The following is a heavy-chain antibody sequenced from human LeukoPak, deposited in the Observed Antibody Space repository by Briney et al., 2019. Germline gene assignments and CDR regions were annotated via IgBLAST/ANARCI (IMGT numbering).Heavy chain of an antibody. D-gene: IGHD3-22*01. CDR1: GFTLSSYW. CDR2: IKSDGSST. CDR3: ATGDSGYYGY. V-gene: IGHV3-74*01. Sequence: GGSLRLSCAASGFTLSSYWMHWVRPAPGKGLVWVSRIKSDGSSTSYADSVKGRFTISRDNAKNTLYLQMNSLRAEDTAVYCCATGDSGYYGYWGQGTLVTVSS. J-gene: IGHJ4*02.